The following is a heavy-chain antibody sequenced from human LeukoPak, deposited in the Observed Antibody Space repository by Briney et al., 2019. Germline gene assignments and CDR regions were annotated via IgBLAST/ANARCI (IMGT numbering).Heavy chain of an antibody. D-gene: IGHD3-3*01. CDR3: ARDFWSGRNYYYGMDV. Sequence: GGSLELSLEASDFTVVSNYWTWSRRAPGKGLEGSQVIYSGGSTYYADSVKGRFTISRDNSKNTLYLQMNSLRAEDTAVYYCARDFWSGRNYYYGMDVWGQGTTVTVSS. CDR1: DFTVVSNY. J-gene: IGHJ6*02. CDR2: IYSGGST. V-gene: IGHV3-53*05.